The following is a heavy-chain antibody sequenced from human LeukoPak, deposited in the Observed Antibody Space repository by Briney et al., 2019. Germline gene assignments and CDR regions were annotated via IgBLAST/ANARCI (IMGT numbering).Heavy chain of an antibody. V-gene: IGHV4-39*07. CDR1: GGSISSSSYY. Sequence: SETRSLTCTVSGGSISSSSYYWGWIRQPPGKGLEWIGSIYYSGSTYYNPSLKSRVTISVDTSKNQFSLKLSSVTAADTAVYYCARGLIVVVVAANSDYFDYWGQGTLVTVSS. J-gene: IGHJ4*02. CDR2: IYYSGST. D-gene: IGHD2-15*01. CDR3: ARGLIVVVVAANSDYFDY.